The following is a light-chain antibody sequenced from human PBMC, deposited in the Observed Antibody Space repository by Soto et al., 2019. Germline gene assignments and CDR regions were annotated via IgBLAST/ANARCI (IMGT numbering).Light chain of an antibody. J-gene: IGLJ1*01. CDR1: SSIIGGNS. V-gene: IGLV1-51*01. Sequence: QSVLTQPPSVSAAPGQKVTISCSGSSSIIGGNSVSWYQQLPGTAPKLLIYDDNKRPSVIPDRFSGSKSGTSATLGITGFQTGDEADYYCVSCDSSLSAYVFGTGTKATVL. CDR3: VSCDSSLSAYV. CDR2: DDN.